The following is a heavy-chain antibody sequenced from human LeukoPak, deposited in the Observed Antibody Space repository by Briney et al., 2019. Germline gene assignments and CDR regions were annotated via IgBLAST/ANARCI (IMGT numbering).Heavy chain of an antibody. J-gene: IGHJ6*02. CDR3: VRLLPIQGGDV. CDR2: INHSGGT. D-gene: IGHD2-15*01. V-gene: IGHV4-34*01. CDR1: GRSFTGYY. Sequence: PSETLSLTCAVYGRSFTGYYWSWFRQPPGKGLEWIAEINHSGGTNYNPSLKSRVTISIDTSKNQFSLKMTSVTAADTAVYYCVRLLPIQGGDVWGQGTTVTVSS.